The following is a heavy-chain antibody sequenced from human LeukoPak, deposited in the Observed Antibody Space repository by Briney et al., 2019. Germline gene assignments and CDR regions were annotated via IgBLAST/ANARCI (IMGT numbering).Heavy chain of an antibody. J-gene: IGHJ4*02. Sequence: SETLSLTCTVSGGSVSSGSYYWSWIRQPPGKGLEWTGYIYHSGSTNYNPSLKSRVTISVDMSKNQFSLKLSSVTAADTAVYYCARVAVAGRPVDYWGQGTLVTVSS. CDR3: ARVAVAGRPVDY. CDR2: IYHSGST. CDR1: GGSVSSGSYY. D-gene: IGHD6-19*01. V-gene: IGHV4-61*01.